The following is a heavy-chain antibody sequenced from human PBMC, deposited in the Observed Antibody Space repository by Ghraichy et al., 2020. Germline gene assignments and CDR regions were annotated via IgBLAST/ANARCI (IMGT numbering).Heavy chain of an antibody. Sequence: GESLNISCAASGFTFSSYGMHWVRQAPGKGLEWVAVIWYDGSNKYYADSVKGRFTISRDNSKNMLYLQMNSLRAEDTAVYYCARVSRQQLVYFHGMDVWGQGTTVTVSS. V-gene: IGHV3-33*01. CDR3: ARVSRQQLVYFHGMDV. D-gene: IGHD6-13*01. CDR2: IWYDGSNK. J-gene: IGHJ6*02. CDR1: GFTFSSYG.